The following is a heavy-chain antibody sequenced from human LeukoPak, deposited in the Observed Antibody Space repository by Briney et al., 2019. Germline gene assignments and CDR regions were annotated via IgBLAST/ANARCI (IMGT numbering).Heavy chain of an antibody. D-gene: IGHD3-10*01. CDR1: GYTFTSYY. CDR2: INPSGGSA. J-gene: IGHJ6*03. CDR3: ASAGAGGSGGDYYMDV. Sequence: ASVKVSCKASGYTFTSYYMHWVRQAPGQGLEWMGIINPSGGSASYAQKFQGRVTMTRDTSTSTVYMELSSLRSEDTAVYYCASAGAGGSGGDYYMDVWGKGTTVTISS. V-gene: IGHV1-46*01.